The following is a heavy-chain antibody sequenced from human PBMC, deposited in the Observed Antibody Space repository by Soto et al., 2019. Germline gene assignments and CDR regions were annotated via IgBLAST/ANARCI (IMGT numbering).Heavy chain of an antibody. CDR3: ARDFEFY. D-gene: IGHD3-9*01. CDR2: ISYDGSNK. V-gene: IGHV3-30-3*01. CDR1: GFTFSSYA. Sequence: QVQLVESGGGVVQPGRSLRLSCAASGFTFSSYAMHWVRQAPGKGLEWVAVISYDGSNKYYADSVKGRFTISRDNSKNTLYLQMNSPRAEDTAVYYCARDFEFYWGQGTLVTVSS. J-gene: IGHJ4*02.